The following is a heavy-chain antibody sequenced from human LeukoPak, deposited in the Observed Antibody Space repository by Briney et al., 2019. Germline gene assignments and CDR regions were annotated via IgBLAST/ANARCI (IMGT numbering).Heavy chain of an antibody. D-gene: IGHD6-13*01. CDR3: ATDASSWYLQRSDY. Sequence: GASVKVSCKASGYTFTGYYMHWVRQAPGQGLEWMGWINPNSGGTNYAQKFQGRVTMTRDTSISTAYMELSRLRSDDTAVYYCATDASSWYLQRSDYWGQGTLVTVSS. CDR2: INPNSGGT. V-gene: IGHV1-2*02. CDR1: GYTFTGYY. J-gene: IGHJ4*02.